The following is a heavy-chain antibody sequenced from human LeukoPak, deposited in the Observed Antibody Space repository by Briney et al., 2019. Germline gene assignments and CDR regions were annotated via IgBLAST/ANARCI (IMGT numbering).Heavy chain of an antibody. CDR3: ARESEYDSSGYSFDY. CDR2: IYPGDSDT. Sequence: GESLKISCEGSGYSFTSYWIGWVRQMPGKGLEWMGIIYPGDSDTRYSPSFQGQVTISADKSISTAYLQWSSLKASDTAMYYCARESEYDSSGYSFDYWGQGTLVTVSS. D-gene: IGHD3-22*01. J-gene: IGHJ4*02. V-gene: IGHV5-51*01. CDR1: GYSFTSYW.